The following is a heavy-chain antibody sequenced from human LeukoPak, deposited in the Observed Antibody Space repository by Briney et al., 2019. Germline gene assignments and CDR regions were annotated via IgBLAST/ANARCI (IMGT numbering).Heavy chain of an antibody. Sequence: GESLKISCKGSGYTFTTYWIGWVRQLPGKGLGWMGIIYPGDSDTRYSPSFQGQVTISADKSISTAYLQCSSLKASDTAMYYCARHHASNRWPLWADYWGQGSLVTVSS. CDR2: IYPGDSDT. CDR3: ARHHASNRWPLWADY. D-gene: IGHD6-13*01. CDR1: GYTFTTYW. J-gene: IGHJ4*02. V-gene: IGHV5-51*01.